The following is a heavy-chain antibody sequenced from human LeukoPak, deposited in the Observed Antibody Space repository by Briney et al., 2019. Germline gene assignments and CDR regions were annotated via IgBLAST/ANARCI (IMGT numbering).Heavy chain of an antibody. Sequence: GGSLRLYCAASGFTFSSYAMHWVRQAPGKGLEWVAVISYDGSNKYYAGSVKGRFTISRDNSKNTLYLQMNSLRAEDTAVYYCARGDTARGGYYFDYWGQGTLVTVSP. CDR1: GFTFSSYA. V-gene: IGHV3-30-3*01. CDR3: ARGDTARGGYYFDY. J-gene: IGHJ4*02. D-gene: IGHD2-21*02. CDR2: ISYDGSNK.